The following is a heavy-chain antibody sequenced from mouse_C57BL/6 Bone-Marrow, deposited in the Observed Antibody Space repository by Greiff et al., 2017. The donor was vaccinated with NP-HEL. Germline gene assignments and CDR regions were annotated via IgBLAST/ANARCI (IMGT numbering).Heavy chain of an antibody. V-gene: IGHV14-4*01. J-gene: IGHJ2*01. Sequence: EVKLQESGAELVRPGASVKLSCTASGFNIKDDYMHWVKQRPEQGLEWIGWIDPENGDIEYASKFQGKATITADTSSNTAYLQLSSLTSEDTAVYYCTRTGSSKRYYFDYWGQGTTLTVSS. CDR2: IDPENGDI. CDR3: TRTGSSKRYYFDY. D-gene: IGHD1-1*01. CDR1: GFNIKDDY.